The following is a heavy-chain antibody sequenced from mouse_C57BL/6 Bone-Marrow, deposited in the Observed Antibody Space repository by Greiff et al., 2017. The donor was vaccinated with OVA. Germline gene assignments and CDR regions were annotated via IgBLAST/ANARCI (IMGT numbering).Heavy chain of an antibody. V-gene: IGHV1-64*01. J-gene: IGHJ4*01. CDR3: ARSSYDSCAMDY. CDR2: IHPNSGST. D-gene: IGHD2-10*01. CDR1: GYTFTSYW. Sequence: VQLQQPGAELVKPGASVKLSCKASGYTFTSYWMHWVKQRPGQGLEWIGMIHPNSGSTNYNEKFKSKATLTVDKSSSTAYMQLSSLTSEDSAVYYCARSSYDSCAMDYGGRGTSVTVSS.